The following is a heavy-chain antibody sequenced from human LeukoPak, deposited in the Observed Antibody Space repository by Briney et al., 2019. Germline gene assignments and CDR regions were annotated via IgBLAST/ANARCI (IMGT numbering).Heavy chain of an antibody. CDR1: GFTFSSYG. J-gene: IGHJ5*01. Sequence: GGSLRLPCAASGFTFSSYGMSWVRQAPGKGLEWVSGINWNGGSTGYADSVKGRFTISRDNAKNSLYLQMNSLRAEDTALYYCARDLGGWFDYWGQGTLVTVSS. V-gene: IGHV3-20*04. D-gene: IGHD2-15*01. CDR3: ARDLGGWFDY. CDR2: INWNGGST.